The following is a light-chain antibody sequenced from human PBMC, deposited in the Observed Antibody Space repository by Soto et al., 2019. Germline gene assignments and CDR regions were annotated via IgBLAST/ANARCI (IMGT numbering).Light chain of an antibody. Sequence: EIVLTQSPGTLSLSPGERATLSCRASQSVNSGYLAWYQQKPGQAPRLLIYGTSTRAAGIPDRFSGSGSGTDFTLPISRLEPEDFAVYSCQQYLASPPWTFGQGTKVE. CDR3: QQYLASPPWT. J-gene: IGKJ1*01. CDR1: QSVNSGY. V-gene: IGKV3-20*01. CDR2: GTS.